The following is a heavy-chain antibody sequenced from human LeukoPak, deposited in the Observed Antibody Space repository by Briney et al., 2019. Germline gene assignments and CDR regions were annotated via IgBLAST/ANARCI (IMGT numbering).Heavy chain of an antibody. D-gene: IGHD3-10*01. V-gene: IGHV3-30-3*01. Sequence: PGRSLRLSCAASGFTFSSYAMHWVRQAPGKGLEWVAVISYDGSNKYYADSVKGRFTISRDNSKNTLYLQMNSLRAEDKAVYYCARVRGQLWFADGFDIWGQGTMATVSS. CDR1: GFTFSSYA. J-gene: IGHJ3*02. CDR3: ARVRGQLWFADGFDI. CDR2: ISYDGSNK.